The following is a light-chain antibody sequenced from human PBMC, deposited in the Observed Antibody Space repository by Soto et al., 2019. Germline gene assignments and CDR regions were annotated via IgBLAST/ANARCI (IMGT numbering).Light chain of an antibody. V-gene: IGLV2-14*01. J-gene: IGLJ3*02. CDR1: SNDVGGYEY. Sequence: QSALSQPASVSGSPGQSLTISCTGTSNDVGGYEYVSWYQLHPGKAPKLMIYEVTNRPSGVSNRFSGSKSGNTASLTISGXXXXXXXXXYCSSYRSSNFPVVFGGGTKLTV. CDR2: EVT. CDR3: SSYRSSNFPVV.